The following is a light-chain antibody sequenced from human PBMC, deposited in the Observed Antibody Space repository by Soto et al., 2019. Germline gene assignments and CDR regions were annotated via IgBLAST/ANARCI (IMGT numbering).Light chain of an antibody. CDR2: DAS. V-gene: IGKV1-5*01. Sequence: DIQLTQSPSSLSASVGDRVTITCRASQSISSWLAWYQQKPGKAPKLLIYDASSLDSGVPSRFSGSASGTEFTLTISSLQPDDFATYYCQQYNTYWETFGQGTKVDIK. J-gene: IGKJ1*01. CDR1: QSISSW. CDR3: QQYNTYWET.